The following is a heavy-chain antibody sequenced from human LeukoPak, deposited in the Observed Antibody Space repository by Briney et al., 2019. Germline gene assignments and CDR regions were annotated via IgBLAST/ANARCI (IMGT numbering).Heavy chain of an antibody. D-gene: IGHD5-18*01. CDR1: GFTFDSYG. J-gene: IGHJ4*02. Sequence: ASVKVSCKASGFTFDSYGISWVRQAPGQGPEWMGWIAPYNGNTNSAQKLQGRLILTADTSTSTAYMELWSLRSDDTAVYYCARDPRHRYGSFDYWVQGTLVTVSS. V-gene: IGHV1-18*01. CDR3: ARDPRHRYGSFDY. CDR2: IAPYNGNT.